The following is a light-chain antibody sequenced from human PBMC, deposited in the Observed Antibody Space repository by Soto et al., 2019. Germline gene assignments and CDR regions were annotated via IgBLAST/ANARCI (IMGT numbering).Light chain of an antibody. CDR1: QSVSSSY. CDR2: GAS. V-gene: IGKV3-20*01. CDR3: QQYWA. Sequence: EIVLTQSPGTLSLSPGERATPSCRASQSVSSSYLAWYQQKPGQAPRLLIYGASSRATGIPDRFSGSGSGADFTLTISRLEPEDFAVYYCQQYWAFGPGTKVDIK. J-gene: IGKJ3*01.